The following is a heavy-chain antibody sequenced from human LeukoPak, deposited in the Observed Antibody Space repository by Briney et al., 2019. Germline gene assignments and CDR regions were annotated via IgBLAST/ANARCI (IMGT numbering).Heavy chain of an antibody. V-gene: IGHV4-59*01. Sequence: SETLSLTCTVSGGSISSYFWNWIRQPPGKGLEWIGYIHYSGSTNYNPSLKSRVTISVDTSKNQFSLKLSSVTAADTAVYYCARAGNQVLGYWGQGTLVTVSS. J-gene: IGHJ4*02. CDR3: ARAGNQVLGY. CDR2: IHYSGST. D-gene: IGHD1-14*01. CDR1: GGSISSYF.